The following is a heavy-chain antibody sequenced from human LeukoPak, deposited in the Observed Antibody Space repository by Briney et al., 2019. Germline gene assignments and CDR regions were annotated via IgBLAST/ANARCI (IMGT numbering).Heavy chain of an antibody. CDR3: ARAWTYGPFDY. CDR1: GGTFISYA. CDR2: IIPIFGTA. D-gene: IGHD1-7*01. V-gene: IGHV1-69*05. J-gene: IGHJ4*02. Sequence: SVKVSCKASGGTFISYAISWVRQAPGQGLDWMGRIIPIFGTANYAQKFQGRVTITTDESTSTAYMELSSLRSEDTAVYYCARAWTYGPFDYWGQGTLVTVSS.